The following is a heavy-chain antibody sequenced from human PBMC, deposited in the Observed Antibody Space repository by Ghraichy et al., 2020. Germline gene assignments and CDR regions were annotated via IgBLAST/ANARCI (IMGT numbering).Heavy chain of an antibody. V-gene: IGHV1-2*06. CDR1: GYTFTGYY. Sequence: ASVKVSCKASGYTFTGYYMHWVRQAPGQGLEWMGRINPNSGGTNYAQKFQGRVTMTRDTSISTAYMELSRLRSDDTAVYYCARVGGYCSSTSCPWIDWFDPWGQGTLVTVSS. J-gene: IGHJ5*02. CDR2: INPNSGGT. CDR3: ARVGGYCSSTSCPWIDWFDP. D-gene: IGHD2-2*01.